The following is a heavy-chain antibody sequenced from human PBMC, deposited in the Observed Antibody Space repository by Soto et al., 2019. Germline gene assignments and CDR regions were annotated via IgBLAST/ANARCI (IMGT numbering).Heavy chain of an antibody. Sequence: EVQLVESGGGSVQPGRSLRLSCAASGFTFDDYAMHWVRQAPGKGLEWVSGISWNSGSIGYADSVKGRFTISRDNAKNSLYLQMNSLRAEDTALYYCAKARLVVITTSDAFDIWGQGTMVTVSS. J-gene: IGHJ3*02. CDR2: ISWNSGSI. D-gene: IGHD3-22*01. V-gene: IGHV3-9*01. CDR3: AKARLVVITTSDAFDI. CDR1: GFTFDDYA.